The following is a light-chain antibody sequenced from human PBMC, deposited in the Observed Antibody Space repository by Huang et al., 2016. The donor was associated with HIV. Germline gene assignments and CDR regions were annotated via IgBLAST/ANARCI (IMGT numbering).Light chain of an antibody. Sequence: EIVMTQSPATLSVSPGERATLSYRASQSLSDNLAGYQQKPGQAPRLLIYGASTRATGIPARFSASGSGTDFTLTISGLQSEDFAIYYCQQYNNWPPWTFGQGTKVEIK. J-gene: IGKJ1*01. CDR1: QSLSDN. V-gene: IGKV3-15*01. CDR3: QQYNNWPPWT. CDR2: GAS.